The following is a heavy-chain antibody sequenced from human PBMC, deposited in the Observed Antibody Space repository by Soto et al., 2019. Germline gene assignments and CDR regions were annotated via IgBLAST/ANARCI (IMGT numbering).Heavy chain of an antibody. CDR1: GFSFSIYS. J-gene: IGHJ3*02. CDR2: ISHAGSSI. Sequence: EGQLVEFGGGLVKPGGSLRLSCAASGFSFSIYSYNWVRQAPGKGLEWISYISHAGSSIYYADSVKGGFTISRDSARDSVYLQMNSLRAEDTAVYYCAKDRGGSGAFEIWGQGTMVTVSS. CDR3: AKDRGGSGAFEI. V-gene: IGHV3-48*01. D-gene: IGHD3-10*01.